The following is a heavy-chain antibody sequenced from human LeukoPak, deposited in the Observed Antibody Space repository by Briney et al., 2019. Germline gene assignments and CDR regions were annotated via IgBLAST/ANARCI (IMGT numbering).Heavy chain of an antibody. CDR3: ARLCYVWGSYPSVYFDY. D-gene: IGHD3-16*01. CDR2: IYYSGST. CDR1: GGSISSSSYY. Sequence: SETLSLTCTVSGGSISSSSYYWGWIRQPPGKGLEWIGSIYYSGSTYYNPSLKSRVTISVDTSKNQFSLKLSSVTAADTAVYYCARLCYVWGSYPSVYFDYWGQGTLVTVSS. J-gene: IGHJ4*02. V-gene: IGHV4-39*01.